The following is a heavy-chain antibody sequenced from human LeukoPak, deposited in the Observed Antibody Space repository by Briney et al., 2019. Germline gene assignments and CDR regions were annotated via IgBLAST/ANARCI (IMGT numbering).Heavy chain of an antibody. CDR1: GFTFTSSA. CDR3: AADPYYYGSGSVENWFDP. J-gene: IGHJ5*02. V-gene: IGHV1-58*02. D-gene: IGHD3-10*01. Sequence: GTSVRVSCKASGFTFTSSAMQWVRQARGQGLEWIGWIVVGSGNTNYAQKFQERVTITRDMSTSTTYMELSSLRSEDTAVYYCAADPYYYGSGSVENWFDPWGQGTLVTVSS. CDR2: IVVGSGNT.